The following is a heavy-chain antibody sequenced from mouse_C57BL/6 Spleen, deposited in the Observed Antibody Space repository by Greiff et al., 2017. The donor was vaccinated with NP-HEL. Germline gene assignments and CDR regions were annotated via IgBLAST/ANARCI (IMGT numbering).Heavy chain of an antibody. CDR3: ARAGVYYDYDPYYFDY. J-gene: IGHJ2*01. D-gene: IGHD2-4*01. V-gene: IGHV1-61*01. CDR1: GYTFTSYW. CDR2: IYPSDSET. Sequence: QVQLQQPGAELVRPGSSVKLSCKASGYTFTSYWMDWVKQRPGQGLEWIGNIYPSDSETHYNQKFKDKATLTVDKSSSTAYMQLSSLTSEDSAVYYCARAGVYYDYDPYYFDYWGQGTTLTVSS.